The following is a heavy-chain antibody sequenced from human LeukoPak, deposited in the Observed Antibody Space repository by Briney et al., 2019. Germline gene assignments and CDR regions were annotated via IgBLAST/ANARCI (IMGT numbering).Heavy chain of an antibody. D-gene: IGHD6-13*01. J-gene: IGHJ4*02. CDR1: EFTFNNYC. Sequence: GGSLRLSCAASEFTFNNYCMNWVRQAPGKGLEWVSSIYSSSSYIYYADSVKGRFTIPRDNAKNSLYLQMNSLRAEDTAVYYCAVQPRQQEVGWGQGTLVTVSS. CDR2: IYSSSSYI. CDR3: AVQPRQQEVG. V-gene: IGHV3-21*01.